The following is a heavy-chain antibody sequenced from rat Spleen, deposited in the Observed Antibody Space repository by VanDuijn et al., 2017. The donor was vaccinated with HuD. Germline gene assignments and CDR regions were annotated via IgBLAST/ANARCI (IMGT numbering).Heavy chain of an antibody. D-gene: IGHD3-1*01. Sequence: QVQLKESGPGLVQPSRTLSLTCTVSGFSLSSYGVIWVRQPPEKGLEWMGRMRYNGDTSSNSALKSRLSISRDTSKNQVFLKMNSLQTDDTGTYYCTIHPRYWGQGVMVTVSS. CDR3: TIHPRY. CDR1: GFSLSSYG. J-gene: IGHJ2*01. V-gene: IGHV2-63*01. CDR2: MRYNGDT.